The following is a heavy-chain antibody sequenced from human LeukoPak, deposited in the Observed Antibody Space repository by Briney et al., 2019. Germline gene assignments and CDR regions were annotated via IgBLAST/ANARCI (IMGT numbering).Heavy chain of an antibody. D-gene: IGHD3-22*01. J-gene: IGHJ3*02. CDR3: ARGDRVYYDSSGYYPDAFDI. Sequence: PSETLSLTCVVYGGSFSGYYWSWIRQPPGKGLEWIGEINHSGSTNYNPSLKSRVTISVDTSKNQFSLKLSSVTAADTAVFYCARGDRVYYDSSGYYPDAFDIWGQGTMVTVSS. CDR2: INHSGST. V-gene: IGHV4-34*01. CDR1: GGSFSGYY.